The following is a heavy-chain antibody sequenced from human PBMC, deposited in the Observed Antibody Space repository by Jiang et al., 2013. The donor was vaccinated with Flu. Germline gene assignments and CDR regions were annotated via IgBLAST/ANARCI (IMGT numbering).Heavy chain of an antibody. J-gene: IGHJ6*01. CDR2: ISGSGDNT. V-gene: IGHV3-23*04. CDR3: AKLMYYYESSGPIEYYYYGMDV. CDR1: GFTFSTYA. Sequence: VQLVESGGGLVQPGGSLRLSCAASGFTFSTYAMSWVRQAPEKGLEWVSAISGSGDNTYYADSLKGRFTISRDNSKNTLFLQMNSLRAEDTAVHYCAKLMYYYESSGPIEYYYYGMDV. D-gene: IGHD3-22*01.